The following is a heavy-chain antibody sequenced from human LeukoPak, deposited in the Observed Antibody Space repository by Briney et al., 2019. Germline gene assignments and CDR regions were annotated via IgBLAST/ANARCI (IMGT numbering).Heavy chain of an antibody. J-gene: IGHJ5*02. CDR2: INEDGSEI. CDR3: VRAYHPGGWFDP. D-gene: IGHD2-21*01. V-gene: IGHV3-7*04. CDR1: GFTFSNYA. Sequence: GGSLRLSCAASGFTFSNYAMSWVRQTPGKGLEWVASINEDGSEIHYVDSVKGRFTISRDNAKDSLYLQMNSLTAEDTAMYYCVRAYHPGGWFDPWGQGTLVTVSS.